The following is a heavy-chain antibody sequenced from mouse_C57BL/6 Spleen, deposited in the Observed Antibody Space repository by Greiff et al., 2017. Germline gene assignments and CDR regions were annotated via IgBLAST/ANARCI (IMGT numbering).Heavy chain of an antibody. CDR3: ARDYYSPYYAMDY. V-gene: IGHV1-22*01. D-gene: IGHD1-1*01. Sequence: EVQLQQSGPELVKPGASVKVSCKASGYTFTDYNMHWVKQSHGKSLEWIGSINPNDGGTSYNQKFKGKATLTVNKSSSTAYMELRSLTSEDSAVYYCARDYYSPYYAMDYWGQGTSVTVSS. J-gene: IGHJ4*01. CDR2: INPNDGGT. CDR1: GYTFTDYN.